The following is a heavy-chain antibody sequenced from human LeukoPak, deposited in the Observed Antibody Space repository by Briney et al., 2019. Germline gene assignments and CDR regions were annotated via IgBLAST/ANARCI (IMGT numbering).Heavy chain of an antibody. Sequence: PSETLSLTCTVSGGSISSYYWSWIRQPPGKGLEWIAYIYYSGSTNYNPSLKSRVIILVDTSKNQFSLKLSSVTAADTAVYYCATLQGYRLDYWGQGTLVTVSS. D-gene: IGHD5-18*01. V-gene: IGHV4-59*08. J-gene: IGHJ4*02. CDR2: IYYSGST. CDR1: GGSISSYY. CDR3: ATLQGYRLDY.